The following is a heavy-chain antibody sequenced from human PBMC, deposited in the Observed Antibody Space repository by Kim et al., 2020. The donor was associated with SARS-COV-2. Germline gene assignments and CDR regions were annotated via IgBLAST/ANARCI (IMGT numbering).Heavy chain of an antibody. J-gene: IGHJ5*02. V-gene: IGHV3-9*01. Sequence: GGSLRLSCAAYGFTFDDYAMHWVRQAPGKGLEWVSGISWNSGSIGYADSVKGRFTISRDNAKNSLYLQMNSLRAEDTALYYCAKDKGPIGVAAPGWFDPWGQGTLVTVSS. D-gene: IGHD6-19*01. CDR3: AKDKGPIGVAAPGWFDP. CDR2: ISWNSGSI. CDR1: GFTFDDYA.